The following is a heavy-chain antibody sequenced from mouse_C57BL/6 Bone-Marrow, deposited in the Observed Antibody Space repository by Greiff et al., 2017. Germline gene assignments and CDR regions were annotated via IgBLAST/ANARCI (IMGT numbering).Heavy chain of an antibody. V-gene: IGHV14-4*01. CDR1: GFNIKDDY. Sequence: QLQQSGAKLVRQGASVKLSCPASGFNIKDDYMHWVKQRPEQGLEWIGWIDPENGDTEYASKFQGKATITADTSSNTAYLQLSSLTSEDTAVYYCTTLDYYGSEAWFAYWGQGTLVTVSA. CDR2: IDPENGDT. D-gene: IGHD1-1*01. J-gene: IGHJ3*01. CDR3: TTLDYYGSEAWFAY.